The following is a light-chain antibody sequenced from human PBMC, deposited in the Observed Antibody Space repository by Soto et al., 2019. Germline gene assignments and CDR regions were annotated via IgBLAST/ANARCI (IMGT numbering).Light chain of an antibody. CDR2: DAS. CDR1: QSVSNY. Sequence: EIVLTQSPATLSLSPGERATVACRASQSVSNYLGWYQQKPGQAPRLLIYDASNRATGIPARFSGSGSGTDFTLTISSLETKDFAVYYCQHGGTFGQGTRLEIK. V-gene: IGKV3-11*01. J-gene: IGKJ5*01. CDR3: QHGGT.